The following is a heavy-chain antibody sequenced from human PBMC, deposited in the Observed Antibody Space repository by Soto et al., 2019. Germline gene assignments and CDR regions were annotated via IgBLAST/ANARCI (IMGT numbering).Heavy chain of an antibody. CDR2: IIPILGTA. CDR3: ARECIAAVGYYYYYGMDV. Sequence: QVQLVQSGAEVKKPGSSVKVSCKASGGTFSSYAISWVRQAPGQGLEWMGGIIPILGTANYAQKFQGRVTITADGSTSTAYMELSSLRSEDTAVYYCARECIAAVGYYYYYGMDVWGQGTTVTVSS. CDR1: GGTFSSYA. D-gene: IGHD6-13*01. V-gene: IGHV1-69*01. J-gene: IGHJ6*02.